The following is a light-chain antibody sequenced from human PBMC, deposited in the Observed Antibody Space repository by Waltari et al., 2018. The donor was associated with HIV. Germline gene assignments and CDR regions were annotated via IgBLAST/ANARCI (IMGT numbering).Light chain of an antibody. CDR3: SSYTSSSTRV. CDR2: DVS. V-gene: IGLV2-14*01. J-gene: IGLJ1*01. Sequence: SVLTPPATVAAPPRPATTISSAGTSTVVGAYNYSSWYQQHPGKAPKLMIYDVSNRPSGVSNRFSGSKSGNTASLTISGLQAEDEADYYCSSYTSSSTRVFGTGTRVTVL. CDR1: STVVGAYNY.